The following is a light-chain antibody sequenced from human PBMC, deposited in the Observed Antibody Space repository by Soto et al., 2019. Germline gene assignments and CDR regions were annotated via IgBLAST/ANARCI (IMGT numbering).Light chain of an antibody. CDR2: GAS. Sequence: EIVMTQSPATLSVSPGERATLSCRASQSVSSNLAWYQQKPGQAPRLLIYGASTRATGIPARFSGGGSGTDFTLTISSLQSEDCAVYSCQQYNNWPWTFGHGTKVEIK. CDR1: QSVSSN. V-gene: IGKV3-15*01. CDR3: QQYNNWPWT. J-gene: IGKJ1*01.